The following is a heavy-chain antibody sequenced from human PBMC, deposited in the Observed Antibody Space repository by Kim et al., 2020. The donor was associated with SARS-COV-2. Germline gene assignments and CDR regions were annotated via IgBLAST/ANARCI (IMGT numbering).Heavy chain of an antibody. CDR1: GFTFGTSA. CDR2: ISGSAGST. V-gene: IGHV3-23*01. CDR3: AKLVDY. Sequence: GGSLRLSCAVSGFTFGTSAMTWVRQAPGKGLEWVSTISGSAGSTYYADSVKGRFTISRDISKNTLCLQMNSLRAEDTAVYYCAKLVDYWGQGTLVTVSS. J-gene: IGHJ4*02.